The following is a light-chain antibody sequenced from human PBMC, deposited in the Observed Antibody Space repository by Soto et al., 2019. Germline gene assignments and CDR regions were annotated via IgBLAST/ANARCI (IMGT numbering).Light chain of an antibody. CDR2: DAS. V-gene: IGKV3-20*01. J-gene: IGKJ4*01. CDR3: PQYCSSPCT. Sequence: EIVLTQSPGTLSLSPGERATLSCRATQSVSSSYLAWYQQKPGQAPRLLIYDASSSATGIPDRFSGSGSGTDFTLTISRLEPEDSAVYYCPQYCSSPCTFGGGTKVEIK. CDR1: QSVSSSY.